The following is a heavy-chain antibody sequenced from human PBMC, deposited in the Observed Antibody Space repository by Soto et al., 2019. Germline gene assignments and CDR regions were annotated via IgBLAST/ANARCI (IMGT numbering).Heavy chain of an antibody. V-gene: IGHV3-21*01. Sequence: GGSLRLSCAASGFTFSSYSMNWVRQAPGKGLEWVSSISSSSSYIYYADSGKGRFTISRDNAKNSLYLQMNSLRAEDTAVYYCARGTRVGLRVVDVVVVAATRYYYYYMDVWGKGTTVTVSS. D-gene: IGHD2-15*01. CDR2: ISSSSSYI. CDR1: GFTFSSYS. CDR3: ARGTRVGLRVVDVVVVAATRYYYYYMDV. J-gene: IGHJ6*03.